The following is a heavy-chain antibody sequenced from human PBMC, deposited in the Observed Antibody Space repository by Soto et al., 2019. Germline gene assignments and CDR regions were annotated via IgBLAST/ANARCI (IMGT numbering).Heavy chain of an antibody. J-gene: IGHJ4*02. CDR1: GGSVSSGSYY. CDR2: IYYSGST. V-gene: IGHV4-61*01. CDR3: ARRYGASFDY. D-gene: IGHD4-17*01. Sequence: SETLSLTCTVSGGSVSSGSYYWSWIRQPPGKGLEWIGYIYYSGSTNYNPSLKSRVTISVDTSKNQFSLKLSSVTAADPAVYYCARRYGASFDYWGQGTLVTVSS.